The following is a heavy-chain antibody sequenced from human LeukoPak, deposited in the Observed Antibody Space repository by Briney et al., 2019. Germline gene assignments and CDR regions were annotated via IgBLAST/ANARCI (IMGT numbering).Heavy chain of an antibody. J-gene: IGHJ4*02. Sequence: SVKVSCKASGGTFSSYAISWVRQAPGQGLEWVGGIIPIFGTANYAQTFQGRVTITADASTSTAYMELSSLRSEDPAVYYCAVDCSSTSCSGPTHGDYWGQGTLVTVSS. CDR2: IIPIFGTA. V-gene: IGHV1-69*13. CDR1: GGTFSSYA. D-gene: IGHD2-2*01. CDR3: AVDCSSTSCSGPTHGDY.